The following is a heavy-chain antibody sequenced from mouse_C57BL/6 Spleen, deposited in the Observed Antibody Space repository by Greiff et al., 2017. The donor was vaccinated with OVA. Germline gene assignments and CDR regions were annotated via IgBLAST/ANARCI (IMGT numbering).Heavy chain of an antibody. CDR2: ISYDGSN. CDR1: GYSITSGYY. J-gene: IGHJ2*01. D-gene: IGHD1-1*01. CDR3: ARKNDYYGSSYGDFDY. Sequence: EVKLMESGPGLVKPSQSLSLTCSVTGYSITSGYYWNWIRQFPGNKLEWMGYISYDGSNNYNPSLKNRISITRDTSKNQFFLKLNSVTTEDTATYYCARKNDYYGSSYGDFDYWGQGTTLTVSS. V-gene: IGHV3-6*01.